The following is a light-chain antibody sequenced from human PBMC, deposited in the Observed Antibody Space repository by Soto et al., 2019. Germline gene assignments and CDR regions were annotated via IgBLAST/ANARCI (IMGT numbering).Light chain of an antibody. CDR3: MQALQTPLT. CDR1: QSLLHSSGNNY. Sequence: DIVMTQSPLSLPVTPGESASISCRSSQSLLHSSGNNYLDWYLQKPGQSPQLLIYLGSNRAPGVPDKFSGSGSGTDFTLKISRVEAEDVGVYYCMQALQTPLTFVGGTKVEIK. J-gene: IGKJ4*01. CDR2: LGS. V-gene: IGKV2-28*01.